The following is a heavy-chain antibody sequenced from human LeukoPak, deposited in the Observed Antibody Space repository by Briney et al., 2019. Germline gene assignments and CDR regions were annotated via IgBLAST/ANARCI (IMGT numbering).Heavy chain of an antibody. CDR3: AKGNDIGGYYYPHFDY. J-gene: IGHJ4*02. Sequence: GGSLRLSCSASGFTFSSNAMHWVRQAPGKGLEWVAVISYDGSNKYYADSVKGRFTISRDNSKNTLYLQMNSLRAEDTAVYYCAKGNDIGGYYYPHFDYWGQGTLVTVSS. CDR1: GFTFSSNA. V-gene: IGHV3-30-3*01. D-gene: IGHD3-22*01. CDR2: ISYDGSNK.